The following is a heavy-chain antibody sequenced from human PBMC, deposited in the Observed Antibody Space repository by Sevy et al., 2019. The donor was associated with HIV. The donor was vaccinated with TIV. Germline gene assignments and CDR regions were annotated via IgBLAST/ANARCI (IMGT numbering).Heavy chain of an antibody. J-gene: IGHJ4*02. CDR2: ISITGGST. Sequence: QLGGPLSLSCAASGFTFSIYAMSWVRQAPGKGLEWVSVISITGGSTSYADSVKGRFTISGDNSNNTLYLQMNTLRAEDTAVYYCAKDRVSGTYYTGDFDYWGQGTLVTVSS. CDR3: AKDRVSGTYYTGDFDY. V-gene: IGHV3-23*01. CDR1: GFTFSIYA. D-gene: IGHD3-10*01.